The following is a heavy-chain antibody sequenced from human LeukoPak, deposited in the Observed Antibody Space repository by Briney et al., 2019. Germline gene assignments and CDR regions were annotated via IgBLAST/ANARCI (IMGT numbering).Heavy chain of an antibody. J-gene: IGHJ3*01. CDR3: ARDSQRVSIAAAGSRF. V-gene: IGHV1-18*01. D-gene: IGHD6-13*01. CDR2: ISAYNGNT. Sequence: GASVKVSCKASGYTFTSYGISWVRQAPGQGLEWMGWISAYNGNTNYAQKLQGRLTMTTDTSTSTAYMELRSLRSDDTAVYYCARDSQRVSIAAAGSRFWGQGTMVTVSS. CDR1: GYTFTSYG.